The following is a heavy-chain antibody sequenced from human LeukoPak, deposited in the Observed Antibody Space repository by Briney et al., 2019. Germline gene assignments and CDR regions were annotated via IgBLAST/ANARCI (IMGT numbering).Heavy chain of an antibody. CDR2: ISTDNGNT. Sequence: ASVKVSCRASGYSFTSYGISWARQAPGRGLEWMGWISTDNGNTNYVQNLQGRVSMTRDTFTSTVYMELRSLRSDDTAIYYCAKHSHDDSAPRWETHYDAWGQGALVIVSS. CDR3: AKHSHDDSAPRWETHYDA. D-gene: IGHD1-26*01. CDR1: GYSFTSYG. V-gene: IGHV1-18*01. J-gene: IGHJ5*02.